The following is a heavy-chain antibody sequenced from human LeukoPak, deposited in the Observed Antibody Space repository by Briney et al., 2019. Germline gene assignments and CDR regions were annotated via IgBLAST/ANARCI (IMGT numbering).Heavy chain of an antibody. Sequence: GGSLRLSCAASGFTFSSYTMHWVRQAPGKGLEWVAVISYDGSNKYYADSVKGRFTISRDNSKNTLYLQMNSLRAEDTAVYYCAKDPYDYWGQGTLVTVSS. CDR1: GFTFSSYT. CDR2: ISYDGSNK. V-gene: IGHV3-30*04. CDR3: AKDPYDY. J-gene: IGHJ4*02.